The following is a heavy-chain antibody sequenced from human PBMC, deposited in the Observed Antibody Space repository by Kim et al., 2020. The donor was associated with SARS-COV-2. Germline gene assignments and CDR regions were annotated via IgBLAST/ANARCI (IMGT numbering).Heavy chain of an antibody. D-gene: IGHD3-10*01. CDR1: GGSISSSSYY. CDR3: ARDNGSGSFPFDP. V-gene: IGHV4-39*07. J-gene: IGHJ5*02. CDR2: IYYSGST. Sequence: SETLSLTCTVSGGSISSSSYYWGWIRQPPGKGLEWIGSIYYSGSTYYNPSLKSRVTISVDTSKNQFSLKLSSVTAADTAVYYCARDNGSGSFPFDPWGQG.